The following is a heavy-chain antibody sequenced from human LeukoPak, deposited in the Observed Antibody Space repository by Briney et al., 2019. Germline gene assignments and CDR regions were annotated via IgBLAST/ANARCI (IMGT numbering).Heavy chain of an antibody. J-gene: IGHJ5*02. CDR3: ARDIVVVPAAKVNWFDP. V-gene: IGHV1-69*04. CDR2: IIPILGIA. Sequence: SVKVSCKASGYTFTTYGISWVRQAPGQGLEWMGRIIPILGIANYAQKFQGRVTITADKSTSTAYMELSSLRSEDTAVYYCARDIVVVPAAKVNWFDPWGQGTLVTVSS. D-gene: IGHD2-2*01. CDR1: GYTFTTYG.